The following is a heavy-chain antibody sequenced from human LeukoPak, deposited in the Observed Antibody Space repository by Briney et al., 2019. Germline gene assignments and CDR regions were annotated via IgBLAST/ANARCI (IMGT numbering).Heavy chain of an antibody. CDR1: GFTFSSYA. CDR2: ISTSSTTI. J-gene: IGHJ4*02. D-gene: IGHD3-22*01. Sequence: GGSLRLSCAASGFTFSSYAMSWVRQAPGKGLEWVSYISTSSTTIYYADSVKGRFTISRDNSKNTLYLQMNSLRAEDTAVYYCAKDRLYYDSSGLDYWGQGTLVTVSS. V-gene: IGHV3-48*01. CDR3: AKDRLYYDSSGLDY.